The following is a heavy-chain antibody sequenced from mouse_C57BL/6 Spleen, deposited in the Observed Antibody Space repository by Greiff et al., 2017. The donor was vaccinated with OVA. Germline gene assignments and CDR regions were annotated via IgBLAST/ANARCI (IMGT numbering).Heavy chain of an antibody. D-gene: IGHD1-1*01. CDR3: TTRYGSSLYAMDY. Sequence: VQLQQSGAELVRPGASVKLSCTASGFNIKDDYMHWVKQRPEQGLEWIGWIDPEDGDTEYASKFQGKATITADTSSNTAYLQLSSLTSEDTAVYYWTTRYGSSLYAMDYWGQGTSVTVSS. V-gene: IGHV14-4*01. CDR1: GFNIKDDY. J-gene: IGHJ4*01. CDR2: IDPEDGDT.